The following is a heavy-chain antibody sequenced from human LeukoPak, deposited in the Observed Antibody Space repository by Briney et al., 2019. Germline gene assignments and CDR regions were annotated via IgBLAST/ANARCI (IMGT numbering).Heavy chain of an antibody. Sequence: PGGSLRLSCAASGFTFSSYAMSWIRQPPGKGLEWIGYIYYSGSTNYNPSLKSRVTISVDTSKNQFSLKLSSVTAADTAVYYCARIHSGSYAWFDPWGQGTLVTVSS. CDR2: IYYSGST. D-gene: IGHD1-26*01. CDR3: ARIHSGSYAWFDP. V-gene: IGHV4-59*01. CDR1: GFTFSSYA. J-gene: IGHJ5*02.